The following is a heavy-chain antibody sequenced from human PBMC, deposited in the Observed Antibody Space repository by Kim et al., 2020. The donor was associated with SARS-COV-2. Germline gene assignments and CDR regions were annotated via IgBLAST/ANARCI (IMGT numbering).Heavy chain of an antibody. Sequence: ASVKVSCKASGYTFTSYAMHWVRQATGQRLAWMGWINAGNGNTKYSQKFQGRVTITRDTSASTAYMELSSLRSEDTAVYYCARLEPYGDYLYSWYFDYWGQGTLVTVST. CDR1: GYTFTSYA. CDR3: ARLEPYGDYLYSWYFDY. CDR2: INAGNGNT. J-gene: IGHJ4*02. D-gene: IGHD4-17*01. V-gene: IGHV1-3*01.